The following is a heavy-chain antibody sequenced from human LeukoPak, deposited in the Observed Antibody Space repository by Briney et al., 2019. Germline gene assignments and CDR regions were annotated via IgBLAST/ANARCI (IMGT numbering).Heavy chain of an antibody. CDR2: IKQDGSEK. J-gene: IGHJ2*01. D-gene: IGHD4-17*01. CDR1: GFTFSSYW. Sequence: PGGSLRLSCAGSGFTFSSYWMSWVRQAPGKGLEWVANIKQDGSEKYYVDSVKGRFTISRDNAKNSLYLQMNSLRAEDTAVYYCAREKETTVTTSFDLWGRGTLVTVSS. CDR3: AREKETTVTTSFDL. V-gene: IGHV3-7*01.